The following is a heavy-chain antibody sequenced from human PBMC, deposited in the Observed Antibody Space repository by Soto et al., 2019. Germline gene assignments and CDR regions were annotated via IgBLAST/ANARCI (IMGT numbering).Heavy chain of an antibody. Sequence: ASVKVSCKASGYTFTGYYMHWVRQAPGQGLEWMGWINPNSGGTNYAQKFQGWVTMTRDTSISTAYMELSRLRSDDTAVYYCARDLGIGTDYYYYGMDVWGQGTTVTVSS. CDR2: INPNSGGT. CDR3: ARDLGIGTDYYYYGMDV. D-gene: IGHD2-15*01. CDR1: GYTFTGYY. V-gene: IGHV1-2*04. J-gene: IGHJ6*02.